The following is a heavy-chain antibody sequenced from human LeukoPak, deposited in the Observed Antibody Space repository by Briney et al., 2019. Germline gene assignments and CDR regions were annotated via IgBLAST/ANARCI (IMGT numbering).Heavy chain of an antibody. V-gene: IGHV3-23*01. D-gene: IGHD3-9*01. CDR1: GFTFSTYA. CDR2: FSDSGGAT. Sequence: GGSLRLSCAASGFTFSTYATTWVRQAPGKGLEWVSGFSDSGGATYYADSVKGRFTISRDNSKNTLYLQMNSLRAEDTAVYYCAKVRVTGYSSFDSWGQGTLVTVSS. CDR3: AKVRVTGYSSFDS. J-gene: IGHJ4*02.